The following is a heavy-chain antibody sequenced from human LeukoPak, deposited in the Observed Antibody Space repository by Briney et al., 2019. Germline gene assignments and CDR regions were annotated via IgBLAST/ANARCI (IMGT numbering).Heavy chain of an antibody. Sequence: GGSLRLSCTGSGFTFSNYVMSWVRQAPGKRLGWGSGMSDSVVDTDYADSVKGRFTISRDNSKNTLFLQMNILRVEDTAVYYCVKVGGGGGWYWSPWGEGIVVTVSS. J-gene: IGHJ5*02. CDR3: VKVGGGGGWYWSP. CDR2: MSDSVVDT. V-gene: IGHV3-23*01. CDR1: GFTFSNYV. D-gene: IGHD6-19*01.